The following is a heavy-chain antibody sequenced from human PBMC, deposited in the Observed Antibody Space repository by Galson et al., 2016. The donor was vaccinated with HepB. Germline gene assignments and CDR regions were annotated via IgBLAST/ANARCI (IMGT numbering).Heavy chain of an antibody. CDR1: EFTFSSQA. V-gene: IGHV3-30*04. Sequence: SLRLSCAASEFTFSSQAMYWVRQAPGKGLEWVAVISYDESNKYYIDSVKGRFTVSRDSSKYTMCLQMDSLRIEDTAVYYCAASPAATYAPEGYALDFWGQGTMVTVSS. J-gene: IGHJ3*01. CDR3: AASPAATYAPEGYALDF. CDR2: ISYDESNK. D-gene: IGHD6-25*01.